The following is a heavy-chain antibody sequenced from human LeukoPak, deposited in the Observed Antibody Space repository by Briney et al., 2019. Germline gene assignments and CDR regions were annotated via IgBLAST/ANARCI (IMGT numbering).Heavy chain of an antibody. J-gene: IGHJ4*02. CDR3: ARDPLVSENIAVAGVFDY. Sequence: PGGSLRLSCAASGLTFSSYSMNWVRQAPGKGLEWVSSISSSSSYIYYADSVKGRFTISRDNAKNSLYLQMNSLRAEDTAVYYCARDPLVSENIAVAGVFDYWGQGTLVTVSS. CDR1: GLTFSSYS. D-gene: IGHD6-19*01. V-gene: IGHV3-21*01. CDR2: ISSSSSYI.